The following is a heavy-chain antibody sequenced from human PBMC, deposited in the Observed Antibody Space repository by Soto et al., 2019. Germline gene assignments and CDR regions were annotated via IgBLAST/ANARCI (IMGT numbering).Heavy chain of an antibody. CDR2: TTQGGSYK. CDR1: GFTFSPYY. D-gene: IGHD6-19*01. Sequence: GGSLRLSCAASGFTFSPYYMSWVRQAPGKGLEWLAVTTQGGSYKHYVDSVRGRFTISRDSAKNTMYLQMNSLRAEDTAVYYCEKEDEIAVAPFYAFDIWGQGTMVTVSS. J-gene: IGHJ3*02. V-gene: IGHV3-7*03. CDR3: EKEDEIAVAPFYAFDI.